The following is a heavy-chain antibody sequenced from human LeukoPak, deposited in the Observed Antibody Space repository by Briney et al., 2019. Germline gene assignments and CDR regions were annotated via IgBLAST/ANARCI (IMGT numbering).Heavy chain of an antibody. D-gene: IGHD2-2*02. V-gene: IGHV1-3*03. J-gene: IGHJ4*02. CDR2: INPGNGDT. CDR3: TLYNY. Sequence: ASVKVSCKTSGYSFTSQDMHWVRQAPGQSLEWMGCINPGNGDTKYSPEFQGRVTITRDTSATTAYMELSSLRSDGMAVYYCTLYNYWGQGTLVTVSS. CDR1: GYSFTSQD.